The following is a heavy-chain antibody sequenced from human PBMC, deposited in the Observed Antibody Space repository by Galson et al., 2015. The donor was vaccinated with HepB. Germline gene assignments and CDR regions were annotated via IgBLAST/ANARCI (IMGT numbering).Heavy chain of an antibody. CDR3: ARDHGIAAKFLGYYYYGMDV. J-gene: IGHJ6*02. CDR2: ISSSSSTI. V-gene: IGHV3-48*02. CDR1: GFTFSSYS. D-gene: IGHD6-13*01. Sequence: SLRLSCAASGFTFSSYSMNWVRQAPGKGLEWVSYISSSSSTIYYADSVKGRFTISRDNAKNSLYLQMNSLRDEDTAVYYCARDHGIAAKFLGYYYYGMDVWGQGTTVTVSS.